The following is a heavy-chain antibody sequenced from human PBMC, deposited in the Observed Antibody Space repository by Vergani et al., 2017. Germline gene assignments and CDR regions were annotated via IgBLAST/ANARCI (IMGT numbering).Heavy chain of an antibody. V-gene: IGHV3-23*01. CDR1: GFTFSACP. Sequence: EVQLLQSGGGVIQPGGSVRLSCAASGFTFSACPMTWVRQAPGKGLEWVSGISGSCVSAYYTDSVKGLFTISRDNSKNTLYLQMNSLSGDDTAVYYCARETRDTPSSLDYWGQGTLVTVSS. D-gene: IGHD5-24*01. CDR3: ARETRDTPSSLDY. J-gene: IGHJ4*02. CDR2: ISGSCVSA.